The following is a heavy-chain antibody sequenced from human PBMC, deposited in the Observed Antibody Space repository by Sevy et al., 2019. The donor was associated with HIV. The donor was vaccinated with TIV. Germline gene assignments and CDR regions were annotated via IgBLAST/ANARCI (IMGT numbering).Heavy chain of an antibody. D-gene: IGHD3-16*01. CDR3: ARDWVWGTDPYIFDY. CDR1: GYNFIGYY. Sequence: ASVKVSCKVSGYNFIGYYIHWVRQAPGQGLEWMGWINPDSGDTKFAQKFQGRVTMTRDTSIRTAYLELSRLRSDDTAMYYCARDWVWGTDPYIFDYWGQVALVTVSS. V-gene: IGHV1-2*02. J-gene: IGHJ4*02. CDR2: INPDSGDT.